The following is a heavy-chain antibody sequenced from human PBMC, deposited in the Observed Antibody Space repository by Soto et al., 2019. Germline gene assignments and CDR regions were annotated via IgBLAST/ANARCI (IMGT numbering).Heavy chain of an antibody. J-gene: IGHJ6*02. CDR1: GFSLSTSGVG. CDR3: AHSRFIPYYYGMDV. D-gene: IGHD3-16*02. V-gene: IGHV2-5*02. Sequence: SGPTLVNPTQTLTLTCTFSGFSLSTSGVGVGWIRQPPGKALEWLALIYWDDDKRYSPSLQSRLTITKDTSKNQVVLTMTNMDPADTATYYCAHSRFIPYYYGMDVWGQGTTVTVSS. CDR2: IYWDDDK.